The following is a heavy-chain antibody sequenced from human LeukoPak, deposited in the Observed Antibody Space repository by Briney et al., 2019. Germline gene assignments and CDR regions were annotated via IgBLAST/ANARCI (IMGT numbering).Heavy chain of an antibody. CDR1: GGSISSSNW. CDR2: IYHSGST. Sequence: ASETLSLTCAVSGGSISSSNWWSWVRQPPGKGLEWIGEIYHSGSTKYNPSLKSRVTISVDKSKNQFSLKLSSVTAADTAVYYCAASHDYVWGSYPREYWGQGTLVTVSS. J-gene: IGHJ4*02. D-gene: IGHD3-16*02. CDR3: AASHDYVWGSYPREY. V-gene: IGHV4-4*02.